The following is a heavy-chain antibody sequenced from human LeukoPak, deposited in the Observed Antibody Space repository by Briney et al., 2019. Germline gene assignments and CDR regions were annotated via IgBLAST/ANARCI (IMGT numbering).Heavy chain of an antibody. CDR1: GFTFSSYD. CDR2: ISGSGGST. Sequence: PGGSLRLSCAASGFTFSSYDMNWVRQAPGKGLEGVSGISGSGGSTFSADSVRGRFTISRDNSKNTLYLQMNSLRAEDTAVYYCVKSHSIANCYDYWGQGTLVTVSS. CDR3: VKSHSIANCYDY. D-gene: IGHD2/OR15-2a*01. J-gene: IGHJ4*02. V-gene: IGHV3-23*01.